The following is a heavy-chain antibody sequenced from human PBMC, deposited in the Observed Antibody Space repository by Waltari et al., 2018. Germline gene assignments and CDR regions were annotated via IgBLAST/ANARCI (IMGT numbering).Heavy chain of an antibody. CDR3: ARRSSGYDY. CDR2: IYYSGST. Sequence: QLQLQESGPGLVKPSETLSLTCTVSGCSISSSSDYWGWIRPPPGKGLEWIGSIYYSGSTYYNPSLKSRVTISVDTSKNQFSLKLSSVTAADTAVYYCARRSSGYDYWGQGTLVTVSS. D-gene: IGHD3-10*01. J-gene: IGHJ4*02. V-gene: IGHV4-39*07. CDR1: GCSISSSSDY.